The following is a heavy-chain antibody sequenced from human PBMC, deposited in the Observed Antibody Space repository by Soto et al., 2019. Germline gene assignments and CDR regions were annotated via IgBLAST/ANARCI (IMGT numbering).Heavy chain of an antibody. Sequence: GGSLRLSCAASGFIFSSSAMSWVRQAPGKGLEWVSTISGSDGGTHYADSVRGRFTISRDNSKNTLYLQMDSLRAEDTAFYYCARLTSTWGQGTLVTVSS. J-gene: IGHJ1*01. CDR3: ARLTST. V-gene: IGHV3-23*01. D-gene: IGHD3-9*01. CDR2: ISGSDGGT. CDR1: GFIFSSSA.